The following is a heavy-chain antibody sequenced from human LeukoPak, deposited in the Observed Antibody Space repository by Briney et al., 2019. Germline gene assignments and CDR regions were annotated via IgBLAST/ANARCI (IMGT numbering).Heavy chain of an antibody. Sequence: GGSLRLSCAASGFTFSNYWMHWVRQAPGKGLVWVSRINSDGSSTSYADSVMGRFTISGDNAKNTLYLQMNSLRAEDTAVYYCARDYGRSRDYGMDVWGQGTTVTVSS. J-gene: IGHJ6*02. CDR3: ARDYGRSRDYGMDV. CDR2: INSDGSST. CDR1: GFTFSNYW. V-gene: IGHV3-74*01. D-gene: IGHD3-10*01.